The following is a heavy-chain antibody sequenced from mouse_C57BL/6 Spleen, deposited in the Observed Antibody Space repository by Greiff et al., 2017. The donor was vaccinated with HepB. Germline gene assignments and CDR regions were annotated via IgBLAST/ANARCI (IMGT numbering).Heavy chain of an antibody. CDR2: ISDGGSYT. J-gene: IGHJ3*01. V-gene: IGHV5-4*01. Sequence: EVKLVESGGGLVKPGGSLKLSCAASGFTFSSYAMSWVRQTPEKRLEWVATISDGGSYTYYPDNVKGRFTISRDNAKNNLYLQMSHLKSEDTAMYYCARDRGYWFAYWGQGTLVTVSA. D-gene: IGHD3-1*01. CDR3: ARDRGYWFAY. CDR1: GFTFSSYA.